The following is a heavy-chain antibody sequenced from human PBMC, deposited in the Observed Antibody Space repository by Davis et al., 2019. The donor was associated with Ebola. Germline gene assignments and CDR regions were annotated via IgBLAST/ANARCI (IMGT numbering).Heavy chain of an antibody. CDR3: ARGVSDND. J-gene: IGHJ4*02. CDR2: ISTSGSYT. V-gene: IGHV3-11*06. D-gene: IGHD5/OR15-5a*01. Sequence: GGSLRLSCVGSGFTFSDYYMSWIRQAPGKGLEWLSYISTSGSYTNYADSVKGRFTISRDNAKNSLYLQMNSLRAEDTAIYYCARGVSDNDWGQGTLVTVSS. CDR1: GFTFSDYY.